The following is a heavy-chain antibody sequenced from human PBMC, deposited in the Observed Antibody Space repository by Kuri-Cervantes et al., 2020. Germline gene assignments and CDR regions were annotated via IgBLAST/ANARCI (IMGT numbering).Heavy chain of an antibody. CDR2: IRASGDGT. J-gene: IGHJ4*02. CDR3: TNPGGFGPPSDY. V-gene: IGHV3-23*01. Sequence: GGSLRLSCAASGFTFSSYSMNWVRQAPGKGLEWVASIRASGDGTFYADSVKGRFTISRDNSKNTMYLHMNSLRAEDTAVYYCTNPGGFGPPSDYWGQGTLVTVSS. D-gene: IGHD3-16*01. CDR1: GFTFSSYS.